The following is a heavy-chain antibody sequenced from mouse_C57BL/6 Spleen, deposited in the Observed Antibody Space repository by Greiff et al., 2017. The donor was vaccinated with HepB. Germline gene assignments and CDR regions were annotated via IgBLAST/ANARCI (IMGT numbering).Heavy chain of an antibody. V-gene: IGHV1-50*01. CDR2: IDPSDSYT. CDR3: ARYSVITTGVAMNY. J-gene: IGHJ2*01. CDR1: GYTFTSYW. Sequence: QVQLQQPGAELVKPGASVKLSCKASGYTFTSYWMQWVKQRPGQGLEWIGEIDPSDSYTNYNQKFKGKATLTVDTSSSTAYMQLSSLTSEDSAVYYCARYSVITTGVAMNYWGQGTTLTVSS. D-gene: IGHD1-1*01.